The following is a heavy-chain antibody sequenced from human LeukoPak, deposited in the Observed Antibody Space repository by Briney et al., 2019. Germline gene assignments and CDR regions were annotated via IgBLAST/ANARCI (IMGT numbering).Heavy chain of an antibody. V-gene: IGHV4-39*02. Sequence: SETLSLTCTVSGGSIRSSSYYWGWIRQPPGKGLEWIGSIYYSGSTCYNPSLKSRVTISVDTSKNHFSLKLSSVTAADTAVYYCARRHYYDSRGAFDIWGQGTMVTVSS. D-gene: IGHD3-22*01. J-gene: IGHJ3*02. CDR3: ARRHYYDSRGAFDI. CDR2: IYYSGST. CDR1: GGSIRSSSYY.